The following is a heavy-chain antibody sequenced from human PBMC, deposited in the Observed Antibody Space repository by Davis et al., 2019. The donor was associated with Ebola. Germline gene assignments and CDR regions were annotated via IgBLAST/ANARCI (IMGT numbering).Heavy chain of an antibody. Sequence: GGSLRLSCAASSFMFDKYSMHWVRQAPGKGLEWVAVISYDGSKTSYLQSVKGRFTISRDNSKNTLYLQMNSLRDEDTAVYYCTNKGDHDGSGYPDLRYWGQGTLVTVSS. D-gene: IGHD3-22*01. J-gene: IGHJ4*02. V-gene: IGHV3-33*05. CDR3: TNKGDHDGSGYPDLRY. CDR2: ISYDGSKT. CDR1: SFMFDKYS.